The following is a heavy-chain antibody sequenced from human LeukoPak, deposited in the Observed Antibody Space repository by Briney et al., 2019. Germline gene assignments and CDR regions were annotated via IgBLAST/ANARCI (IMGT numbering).Heavy chain of an antibody. CDR2: IYTSGST. CDR1: GGSLSSGSYY. J-gene: IGHJ5*02. D-gene: IGHD2-15*01. Sequence: SETLSLTCAVSGGSLSSGSYYWGWILQPAGKGLEWIGRIYTSGSTNYNPSLKSRVTISVDTSKDQFSLKLSSVTAADTAVYYCARAVVVAAHTRWFDPWGQGTLVTVSS. V-gene: IGHV4-61*02. CDR3: ARAVVVAAHTRWFDP.